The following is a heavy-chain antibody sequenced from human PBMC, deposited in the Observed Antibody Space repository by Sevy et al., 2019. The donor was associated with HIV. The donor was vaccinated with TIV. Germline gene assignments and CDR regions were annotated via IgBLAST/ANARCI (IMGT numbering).Heavy chain of an antibody. CDR3: ARGKSGYGYGLDY. CDR1: GFPVSSNY. V-gene: IGHV3-66*01. J-gene: IGHJ4*02. D-gene: IGHD5-18*01. Sequence: GGSLRLSCAASGFPVSSNYMSWVRQAPGKGLEWVSVIYRDGSTYHAESAKGRFTISREHSKNTLYLQMNSLRVEDTAVYYCARGKSGYGYGLDYWGQGTLVTVSS. CDR2: IYRDGST.